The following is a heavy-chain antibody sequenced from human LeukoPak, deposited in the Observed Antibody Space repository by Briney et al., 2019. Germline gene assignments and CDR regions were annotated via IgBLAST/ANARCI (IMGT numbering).Heavy chain of an antibody. CDR1: GFTFSTYD. V-gene: IGHV3-23*01. Sequence: GGSLRLSCSASGFTFSTYDINWVRQAPGKGLEWVSAISAGGDSTLYADSVKGRFTISRDNSRNTLYLQMSNLRVEDTALYYCARWVYYYDFWGQGTLLTVSS. CDR3: ARWVYYYDF. CDR2: ISAGGDST. J-gene: IGHJ4*02. D-gene: IGHD5-24*01.